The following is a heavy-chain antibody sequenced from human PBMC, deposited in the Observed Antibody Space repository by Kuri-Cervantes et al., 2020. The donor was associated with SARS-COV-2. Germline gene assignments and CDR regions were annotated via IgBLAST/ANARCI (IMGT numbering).Heavy chain of an antibody. CDR2: ISYDGSNK. V-gene: IGHV3-30*18. CDR3: AKNMVRGVTTDV. J-gene: IGHJ6*02. CDR1: GFTFGSYG. D-gene: IGHD3-10*01. Sequence: GESLKISCAASGFTFGSYGMHWVRQAPGKGLEWVAVISYDGSNKYYADSVKGRFTISRDNSKNTLYLQMNSLRAEDTAVYYCAKNMVRGVTTDVWGQGTTVTVSS.